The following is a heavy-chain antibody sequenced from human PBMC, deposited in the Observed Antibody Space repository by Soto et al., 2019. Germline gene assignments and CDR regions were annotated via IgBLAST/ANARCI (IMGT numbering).Heavy chain of an antibody. CDR1: GGSISSGGYY. CDR2: IYYSGST. J-gene: IGHJ5*02. Sequence: SETLSLTCTVSGGSISSGGYYWSWIRQHPGKGLEWIGYIYYSGSTYYNPSLKSRVTISVDTSKNQFSLKLSSVTAADTAVYYCAREVVVAATQDNWFDPWGQRTLVTVFS. D-gene: IGHD2-15*01. CDR3: AREVVVAATQDNWFDP. V-gene: IGHV4-31*03.